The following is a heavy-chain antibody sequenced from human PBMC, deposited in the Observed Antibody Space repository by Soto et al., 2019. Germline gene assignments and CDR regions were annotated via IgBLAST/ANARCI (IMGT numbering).Heavy chain of an antibody. CDR3: ATDGGA. CDR1: GFTFTYAW. D-gene: IGHD3-10*01. V-gene: IGHV3-15*07. Sequence: EVQLVESGGGLVKPGGSLTLSCAASGFTFTYAWMNWVRQAPGTGPEWVGRIKSKTAGGTTDYTAPVKGRFTISRDDSKNTLFLQMNSLKAEDTAVYYCATDGGAWGQGTLVTVSS. J-gene: IGHJ5*02. CDR2: IKSKTAGGTT.